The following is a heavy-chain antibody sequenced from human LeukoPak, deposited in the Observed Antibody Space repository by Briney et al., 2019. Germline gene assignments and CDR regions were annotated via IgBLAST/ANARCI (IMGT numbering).Heavy chain of an antibody. CDR1: GGTFSSYA. CDR2: IIPIFGTA. V-gene: IGHV1-69*05. Sequence: ASVKVSCKASGGTFSSYAISWVRQAPGQGLEWMGRIIPIFGTANYAQKFQGRATITTDESTSTAYMELSSLRSEDTAVYYCARAMGIAVADDAFDIWGQGTMVTVSS. D-gene: IGHD6-19*01. CDR3: ARAMGIAVADDAFDI. J-gene: IGHJ3*02.